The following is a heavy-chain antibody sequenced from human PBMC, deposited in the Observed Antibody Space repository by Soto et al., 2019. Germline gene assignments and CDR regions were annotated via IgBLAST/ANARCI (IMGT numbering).Heavy chain of an antibody. D-gene: IGHD3-16*02. V-gene: IGHV3-21*01. CDR1: GFTFSSYS. Sequence: GVSLILSCAASGFTFSSYSMNWVRQAPGKGLEWVSSISSSSSYIYYADSVKGRFTISRDNAKNSLYLQMNSLRAEDTAVYYCARDWEPTAAVVIATPFYWSQGTWVTV. J-gene: IGHJ4*02. CDR2: ISSSSSYI. CDR3: ARDWEPTAAVVIATPFY.